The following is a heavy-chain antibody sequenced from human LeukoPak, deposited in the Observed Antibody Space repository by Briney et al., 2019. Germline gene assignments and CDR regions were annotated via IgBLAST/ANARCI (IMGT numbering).Heavy chain of an antibody. J-gene: IGHJ4*02. D-gene: IGHD4-11*01. CDR3: AREGLPYSGDH. CDR2: MKGDGSEL. Sequence: GGSLRLSCAASGFSFSTYWMRWARQTPGKGLAWVANMKGDGSELNDVDSVKGRFTIFRDNTKNSLSLQMNSLTADDTGVYYCAREGLPYSGDHWGQGTLVTVS. CDR1: GFSFSTYW. V-gene: IGHV3-7*01.